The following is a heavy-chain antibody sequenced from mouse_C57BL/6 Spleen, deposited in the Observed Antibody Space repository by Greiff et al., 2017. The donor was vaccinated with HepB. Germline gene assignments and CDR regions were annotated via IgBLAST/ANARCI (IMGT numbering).Heavy chain of an antibody. CDR3: ARPGSTDWYFDD. D-gene: IGHD1-1*01. J-gene: IGHJ1*03. V-gene: IGHV1-54*01. CDR1: GYAFTNYL. CDR2: LNPGSGGT. Sequence: QVQLQQSGAELVRPGTSVKVSCKASGYAFTNYLIAWVKQRPGQGLEWIGVLNPGSGGTNYNEKFKGKATLTADKSSSTDYMQLSSLTSEDSAVYYCARPGSTDWYFDDWGTGTTGTGAS.